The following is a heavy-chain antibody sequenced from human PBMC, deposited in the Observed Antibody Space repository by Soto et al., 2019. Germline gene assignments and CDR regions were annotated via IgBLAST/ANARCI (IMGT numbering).Heavy chain of an antibody. CDR2: ISAYNGNT. V-gene: IGHV1-18*01. D-gene: IGHD3-22*01. J-gene: IGHJ3*02. Sequence: ASVKVSCKASGYTFTSYGISWVRQAPGQGLEWMGWISAYNGNTNYAQKLQGRVTMTTDTSTSTAYMELRSLRVDDTAVYYCARGDYYDTSGPFSDVFDIWGHGTMVTVSS. CDR1: GYTFTSYG. CDR3: ARGDYYDTSGPFSDVFDI.